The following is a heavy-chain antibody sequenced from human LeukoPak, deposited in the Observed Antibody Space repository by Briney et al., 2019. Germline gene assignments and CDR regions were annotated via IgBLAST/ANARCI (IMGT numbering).Heavy chain of an antibody. J-gene: IGHJ4*02. CDR3: AKRGVVIRVILVGFHKEAYYFDS. Sequence: GGSLRLSCAVSGFTLSNYGMSWVRQAPGKGLEWVAGISGSGGSTDYADSVKGRFTISRDNRKNTLYLQMNSLRVEDTAVYFCAKRGVVIRVILVGFHKEAYYFDSWGQGALVAVSS. V-gene: IGHV3-23*01. D-gene: IGHD3-22*01. CDR1: GFTLSNYG. CDR2: ISGSGGST.